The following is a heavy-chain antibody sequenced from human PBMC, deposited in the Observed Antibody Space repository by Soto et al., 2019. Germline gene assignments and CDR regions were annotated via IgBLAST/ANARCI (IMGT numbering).Heavy chain of an antibody. CDR1: GGSISSYY. J-gene: IGHJ4*02. D-gene: IGHD3-3*01. CDR3: ASGPPFGR. CDR2: IYYSGST. Sequence: PSETLSLTCTVSGGSISSYYWSWIRQPPGKGLEWIGYIYYSGSTNYNPSLKSRVTISVDTSKNQFSLKLSSVTAADTAVYYCASGPPFGRWGQGTLVTVSS. V-gene: IGHV4-59*12.